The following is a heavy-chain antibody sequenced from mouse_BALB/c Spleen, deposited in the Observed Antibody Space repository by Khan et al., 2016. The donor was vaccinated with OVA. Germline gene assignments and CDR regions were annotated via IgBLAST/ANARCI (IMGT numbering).Heavy chain of an antibody. J-gene: IGHJ3*01. D-gene: IGHD3-2*02. Sequence: QVQLQQSGPELVKPGASVKMSCKASGYTFTDFLISWVKQRKGQGLEWIGEIYPGSGYTYYNEKFKGKATLTSDKSSNTAYMQLSNLTSEDSAVXFCAGAGYGGFAFWGQGTLVTVSA. CDR2: IYPGSGYT. CDR3: AGAGYGGFAF. V-gene: IGHV1-81*01. CDR1: GYTFTDFL.